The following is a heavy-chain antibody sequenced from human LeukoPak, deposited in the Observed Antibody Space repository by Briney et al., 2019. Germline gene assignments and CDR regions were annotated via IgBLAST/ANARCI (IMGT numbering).Heavy chain of an antibody. Sequence: ASVKVSCKASGYTFTSYAMHWVRQAPGQRLEWMGWINAGNGNTKYSQKFQGRVTITRDTSASTAYMELSSLRSEDTAVYYCARTTAMVTIFDYWGQGTLVTVSS. CDR1: GYTFTSYA. CDR2: INAGNGNT. J-gene: IGHJ4*02. V-gene: IGHV1-3*01. CDR3: ARTTAMVTIFDY. D-gene: IGHD5-18*01.